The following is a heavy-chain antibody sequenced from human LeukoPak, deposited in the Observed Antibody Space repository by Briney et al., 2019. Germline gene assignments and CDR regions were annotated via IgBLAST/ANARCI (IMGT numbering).Heavy chain of an antibody. V-gene: IGHV1-2*02. CDR1: GYTFTDYY. J-gene: IGHJ6*02. CDR3: ARDLVLTGYTPTRRGTDV. Sequence: ASVKVSCKASGYTFTDYYMHWVRQVPGQGLEWMGWINPNSGGTNYAQKFQGRVTMTRDTSISTAYMELSRLRSDDTAVYYCARDLVLTGYTPTRRGTDVWGRGTTVTVSS. CDR2: INPNSGGT. D-gene: IGHD3-9*01.